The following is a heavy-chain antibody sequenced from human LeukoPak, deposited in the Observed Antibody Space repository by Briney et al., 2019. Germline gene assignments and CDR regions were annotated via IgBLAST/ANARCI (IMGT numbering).Heavy chain of an antibody. D-gene: IGHD3-22*01. CDR2: ISGSGGST. V-gene: IGHV3-23*01. CDR3: AKEECYYDSSGYNPSNGMDV. CDR1: GFTFSSYA. Sequence: GGSLRLSCAASGFTFSSYAMSWVRQAPGKGLEWVSAISGSGGSTYYADSVKGRFTISRDNSKNTLYLQMNSLRAEDTAVYYCAKEECYYDSSGYNPSNGMDVWGQGTTVTVSS. J-gene: IGHJ6*02.